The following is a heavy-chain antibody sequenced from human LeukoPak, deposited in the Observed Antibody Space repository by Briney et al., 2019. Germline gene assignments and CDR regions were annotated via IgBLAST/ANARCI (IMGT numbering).Heavy chain of an antibody. Sequence: ASVTVSCKASGYTFTSYYISWVRQAPGHRLEWMGLISPYNGDTNYAQKLQGRVTMTTDTSTSPAYMEPRSLSSDDTGLYYCSRDAGTYYDILTGYYNPYYFDYWGQGTLVTVSS. J-gene: IGHJ4*02. D-gene: IGHD3-9*01. CDR1: GYTFTSYY. CDR3: SRDAGTYYDILTGYYNPYYFDY. V-gene: IGHV1-18*01. CDR2: ISPYNGDT.